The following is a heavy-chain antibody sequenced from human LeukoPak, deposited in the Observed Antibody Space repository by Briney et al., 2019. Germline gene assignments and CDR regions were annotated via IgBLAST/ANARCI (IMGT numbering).Heavy chain of an antibody. CDR3: AKDPSGSRSYYADRQGSYFDY. D-gene: IGHD3-10*01. Sequence: GGSLRLSCTASGFSFIDYAMHWVRQSPGKGLEGIALFGGITARIYYADSVEGRFTISRDNSKNSLFLQMKSLRVDDTAFYYCAKDPSGSRSYYADRQGSYFDYWGQGTLVTVSS. CDR1: GFSFIDYA. V-gene: IGHV3-43*02. CDR2: FGGITARI. J-gene: IGHJ4*02.